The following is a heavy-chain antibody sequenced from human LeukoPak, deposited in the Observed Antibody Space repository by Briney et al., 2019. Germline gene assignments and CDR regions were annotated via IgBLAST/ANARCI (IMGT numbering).Heavy chain of an antibody. CDR3: ASIGYSSSYSDY. CDR1: GFTFDDYA. Sequence: GGSLRLSCAASGFTFDDYAMHWVRQAPGKGLEWVSLISGDGGGTYYADSVKGRFTISRDNSKNSLYLQMNSLRTGDTAFYYCASIGYSSSYSDYWGQGTLVTVSS. J-gene: IGHJ4*02. V-gene: IGHV3-43*02. CDR2: ISGDGGGT. D-gene: IGHD2-2*01.